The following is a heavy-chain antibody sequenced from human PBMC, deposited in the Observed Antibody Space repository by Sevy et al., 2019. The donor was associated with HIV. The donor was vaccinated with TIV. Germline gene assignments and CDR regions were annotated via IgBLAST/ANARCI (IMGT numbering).Heavy chain of an antibody. D-gene: IGHD5-18*01. Sequence: LSLTCAASGFTFSSYAMSWVRQAPGKGLEWVSAISGSGGSTYYADSVKGRFTISRDNSKNTLYLQMNSLRAEDTAVYYCAKGGGYSYGYANWFDPWGQGTLVTVSS. V-gene: IGHV3-23*01. J-gene: IGHJ5*02. CDR2: ISGSGGST. CDR3: AKGGGYSYGYANWFDP. CDR1: GFTFSSYA.